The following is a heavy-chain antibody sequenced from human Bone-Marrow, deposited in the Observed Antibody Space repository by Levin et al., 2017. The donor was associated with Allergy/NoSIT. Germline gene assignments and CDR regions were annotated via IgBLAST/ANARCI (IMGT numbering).Heavy chain of an antibody. CDR2: IYYSGST. V-gene: IGHV4-59*01. J-gene: IGHJ4*02. Sequence: SQTLSLTCTVSGGSISSYYWSWIRQPPGKGLEWIGYIYYSGSTNYNPSLKSRVTISVDTSKNQFSLKLSSVTAADTAVYYCARASYYYDSSGYYPLFDYWGQGTLVTVSS. D-gene: IGHD3-22*01. CDR3: ARASYYYDSSGYYPLFDY. CDR1: GGSISSYY.